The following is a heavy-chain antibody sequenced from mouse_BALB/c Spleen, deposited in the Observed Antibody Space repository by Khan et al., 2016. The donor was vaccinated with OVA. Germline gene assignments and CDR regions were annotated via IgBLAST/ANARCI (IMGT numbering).Heavy chain of an antibody. CDR3: TRDRIDY. V-gene: IGHV1-7*01. Sequence: QVQLQQSGAELAKPGASVKMSCKASGYTFTTYWMHWVKQRPRKGLEWIGYINPTSGYTDYNEKFKDRATLSADHSSSTVYMQLSSLTSEDSAVYYGTRDRIDYWGQGTTLTVSS. J-gene: IGHJ2*01. CDR2: INPTSGYT. CDR1: GYTFTTYW.